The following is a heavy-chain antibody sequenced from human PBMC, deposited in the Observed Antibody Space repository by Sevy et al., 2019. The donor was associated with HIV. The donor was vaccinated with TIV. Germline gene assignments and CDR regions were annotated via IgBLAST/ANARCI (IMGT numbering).Heavy chain of an antibody. Sequence: GGSLRLSCAASGFTFSDSAIHWVRQASGKGLEWVGGIRSKGENYANAYTASVKGRFAISKDDSDNTAYLQMNSLKSEDTAVYYCTRLREVRAVVVTALDSWGQGTLVTVSS. CDR1: GFTFSDSA. CDR2: IRSKGENYAN. CDR3: TRLREVRAVVVTALDS. D-gene: IGHD2-21*02. J-gene: IGHJ4*02. V-gene: IGHV3-73*01.